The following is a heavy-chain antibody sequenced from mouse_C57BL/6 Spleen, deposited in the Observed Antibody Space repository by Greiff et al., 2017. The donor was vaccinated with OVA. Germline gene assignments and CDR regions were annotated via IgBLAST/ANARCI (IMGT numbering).Heavy chain of an antibody. D-gene: IGHD2-1*01. CDR2: IHPNSGST. Sequence: QVQLQQPGAELVKPGASVKLSCKASGYTFTSYWMHWVKQRPGQGLEWIGMIHPNSGSTNYNEKFKSKATLTVDKSSSTAYMQLSSLTSEDSAVYYCARLGIYYCNHGAMDYWGQGTSVTVSS. CDR3: ARLGIYYCNHGAMDY. V-gene: IGHV1-64*01. J-gene: IGHJ4*01. CDR1: GYTFTSYW.